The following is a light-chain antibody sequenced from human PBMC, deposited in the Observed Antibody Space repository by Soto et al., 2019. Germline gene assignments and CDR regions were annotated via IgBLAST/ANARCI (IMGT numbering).Light chain of an antibody. J-gene: IGLJ1*01. CDR1: SSDVVNDLL. V-gene: IGLV2-23*01. CDR2: EGT. CDR3: CSYAGSYTYV. Sequence: QSALTQPASVSGSPGQSITISCTGTSSDVVNDLLVSWYQQQPGKAPKLMIYEGTKRPAGVSDRFSGSKSGNTASLTISGLQAEDEAEYYCCSYAGSYTYVFGTETKLTVL.